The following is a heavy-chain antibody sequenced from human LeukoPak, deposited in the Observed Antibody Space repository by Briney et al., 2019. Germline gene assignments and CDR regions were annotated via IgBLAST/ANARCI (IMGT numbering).Heavy chain of an antibody. CDR2: MNPNSGNT. Sequence: VSVKASRKASGYTFTTYDINWVGQATGQGLEWMGWMNPNSGNTGHAQNFQGRVNMTRNTSISTAYMELSSLRSEDTAVYYCARGNYDCIWGSYRYTGLRYWGQGTLVTVSS. V-gene: IGHV1-8*01. CDR3: ARGNYDCIWGSYRYTGLRY. J-gene: IGHJ4*02. D-gene: IGHD3-16*02. CDR1: GYTFTTYD.